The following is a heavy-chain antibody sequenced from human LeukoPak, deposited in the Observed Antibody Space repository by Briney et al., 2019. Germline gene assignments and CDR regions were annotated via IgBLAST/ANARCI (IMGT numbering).Heavy chain of an antibody. CDR1: GGFINNYY. D-gene: IGHD4/OR15-4a*01. CDR2: ISYSGST. J-gene: IGHJ4*02. Sequence: PSETLSLTCSVSGGFINNYYWSWIRQPPGKGLEWIGYISYSGSTNYNPSLKSRVIISVDTSKNQFSLKVSSVSAADTAVYYCARQADYAGYQGFDYWGQGTLVTVSS. CDR3: ARQADYAGYQGFDY. V-gene: IGHV4-59*08.